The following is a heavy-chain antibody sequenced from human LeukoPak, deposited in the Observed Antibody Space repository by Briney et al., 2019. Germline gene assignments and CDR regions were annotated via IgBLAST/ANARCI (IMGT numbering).Heavy chain of an antibody. D-gene: IGHD1-1*01. Sequence: PSETLSFTCAVYGGSFSGYYWSWLRQPPGKGLEWIGEINHSGSTNYNPSLKSRVTISVDTSKNQFSLKLSSVTAADTAVYYCARVSWSLFDYWGQGTLVTVSS. CDR2: INHSGST. V-gene: IGHV4-34*01. CDR1: GGSFSGYY. CDR3: ARVSWSLFDY. J-gene: IGHJ4*02.